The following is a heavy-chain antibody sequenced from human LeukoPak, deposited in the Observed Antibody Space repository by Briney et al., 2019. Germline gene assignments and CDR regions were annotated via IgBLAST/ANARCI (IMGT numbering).Heavy chain of an antibody. CDR3: AKKYSSSLDY. J-gene: IGHJ4*02. CDR1: GFTFSSYW. V-gene: IGHV3-21*01. Sequence: GGSLRLSCAASGFTFSSYWMSWVRQAPGKGLEWVSSISSSSYIYYADSVKGRFTISRDNAKNSLYLQMNSLRAEDTAVYYCAKKYSSSLDYWGQGTLVTVSS. D-gene: IGHD6-13*01. CDR2: ISSSSYI.